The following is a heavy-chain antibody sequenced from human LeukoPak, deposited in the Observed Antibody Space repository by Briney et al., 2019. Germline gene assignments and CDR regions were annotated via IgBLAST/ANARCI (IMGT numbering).Heavy chain of an antibody. D-gene: IGHD4-17*01. CDR2: INHSGST. CDR3: ARDYGDHRVDY. CDR1: GGSFSAYY. J-gene: IGHJ4*02. Sequence: SETLSLTCAVYGGSFSAYYWSWIRQPPGKGLEWIGEINHSGSTNYNPSLKSRITISIDTSKKQFALKLSSVTAADTAVYYCARDYGDHRVDYWGQGTLVTVSS. V-gene: IGHV4-34*01.